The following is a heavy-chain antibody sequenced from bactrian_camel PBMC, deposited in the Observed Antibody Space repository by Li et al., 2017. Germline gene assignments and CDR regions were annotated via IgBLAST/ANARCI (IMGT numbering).Heavy chain of an antibody. V-gene: IGHV3S26*01. CDR3: AAEFGRITNIRDFGGRPALPLEYEYNY. CDR2: IDSRGEI. CDR1: GYAYVGYC. J-gene: IGHJ4*01. Sequence: HVQLVESGGGSVQAGGSLRLSCSTNGYAYVGYCMGWFRQAPGKDREGVASIDSRGEISYADSVKGRFTISKGDDKKTLHLQMNSLKPEGTGMYYCAAEFGRITNIRDFGGRPALPLEYEYNYWGQGTQVTVS. D-gene: IGHD7*01.